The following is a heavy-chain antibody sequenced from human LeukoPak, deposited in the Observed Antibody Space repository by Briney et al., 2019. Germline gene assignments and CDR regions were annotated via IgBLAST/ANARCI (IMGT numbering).Heavy chain of an antibody. CDR3: ARGGGGDWIFAFDI. Sequence: GSSVKVSCKASGYTFTSYDINWVRQATGQGLEWMGWMNPNSGNTGYAQKFQGRVTITRNTSISTAYMELSSLRSEDTAVYYCARGGGGDWIFAFDIWGQGTMVTVSS. CDR1: GYTFTSYD. V-gene: IGHV1-8*03. J-gene: IGHJ3*02. D-gene: IGHD2-21*02. CDR2: MNPNSGNT.